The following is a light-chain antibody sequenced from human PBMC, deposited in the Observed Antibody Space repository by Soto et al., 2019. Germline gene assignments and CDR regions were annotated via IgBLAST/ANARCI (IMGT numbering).Light chain of an antibody. CDR1: GSDIGDFEY. J-gene: IGLJ3*02. V-gene: IGLV2-14*01. CDR3: SSYTTVNTVW. Sequence: QSALTQPASVSESPGQSRTISCTGTGSDIGDFEYVSWYQQHPGKIPKLIIDEVSDRPSGVSNRFSGSKSGNTDSLTISGLQAEDEADYYCSSYTTVNTVWFGGGTKVTVL. CDR2: EVS.